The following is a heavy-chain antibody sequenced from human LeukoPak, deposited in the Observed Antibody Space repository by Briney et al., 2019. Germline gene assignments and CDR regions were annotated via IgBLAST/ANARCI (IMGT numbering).Heavy chain of an antibody. V-gene: IGHV4-59*01. CDR2: IYSSGTT. D-gene: IGHD2-15*01. Sequence: KTSEPLTLTCSVSGDPIRSYHWSWPRQPPGKGLEGSGYIYSSGTTNYNPSLMSRVTISVDTSKKQFSMKMSSVAAADTAVYYCAREIGFKGWFDPWGQGTLVTVSA. CDR3: AREIGFKGWFDP. J-gene: IGHJ5*02. CDR1: GDPIRSYH.